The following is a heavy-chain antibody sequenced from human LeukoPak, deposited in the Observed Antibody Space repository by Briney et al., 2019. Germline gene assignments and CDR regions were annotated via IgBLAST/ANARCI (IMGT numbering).Heavy chain of an antibody. Sequence: PGGSLRLSCAASGFTFSSYAMSWVRQAPGKGLEWVLGISGSGGSTNYADSVKGRFTISRDNSKNTLYLQLNSLGVEDTAVYYCAKVAPYGNYVFDYWGQGTLVTVSS. J-gene: IGHJ4*02. CDR2: ISGSGGST. V-gene: IGHV3-23*01. CDR1: GFTFSSYA. D-gene: IGHD1-7*01. CDR3: AKVAPYGNYVFDY.